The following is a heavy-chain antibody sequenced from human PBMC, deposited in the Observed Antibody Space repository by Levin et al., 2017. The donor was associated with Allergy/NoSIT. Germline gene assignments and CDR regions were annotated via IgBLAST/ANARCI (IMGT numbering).Heavy chain of an antibody. Sequence: PSETLSLTCTVSNGSLSTFYWSWIRQPPGKGLEWVGYIHYSGSTTYNPSLKSRVTMSVDMSKNQFSLKLTTVTAADTAVYCCARLAGGDNPVGYWGQGTLVTISS. CDR2: IHYSGST. CDR3: ARLAGGDNPVGY. D-gene: IGHD2-21*01. CDR1: NGSLSTFY. J-gene: IGHJ4*02. V-gene: IGHV4-59*08.